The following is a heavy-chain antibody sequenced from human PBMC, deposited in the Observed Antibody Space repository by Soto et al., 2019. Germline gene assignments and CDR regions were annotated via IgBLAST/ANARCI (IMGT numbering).Heavy chain of an antibody. CDR1: GGSISSGDYY. D-gene: IGHD3-10*01. CDR3: ARSGWFGDNWFDP. CDR2: IYYSGST. Sequence: QVQLQESGPGLVKPSQTLSLTCTVSGGSISSGDYYWSWIRQPPGKVLEWIGYIYYSGSTYYNPSLKSRVTISVDTSKNQFSLKLSSVTAADTAVYYCARSGWFGDNWFDPWGQGTLVTVSS. V-gene: IGHV4-30-4*01. J-gene: IGHJ5*02.